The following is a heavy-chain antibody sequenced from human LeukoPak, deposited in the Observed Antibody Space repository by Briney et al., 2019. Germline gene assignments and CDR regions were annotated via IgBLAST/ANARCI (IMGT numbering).Heavy chain of an antibody. V-gene: IGHV3-21*01. CDR3: AREKYSSSSVPFDY. CDR2: ISSSSSYM. Sequence: GGSLRLSCAASGFTFSSYSMNWVRQAPGQGLEWVSSISSSSSYMYYADSVKGRFTISRDNAKNSLYLQMNSLRAEDTAVYCCAREKYSSSSVPFDYWGQGTLVAVSS. D-gene: IGHD6-6*01. CDR1: GFTFSSYS. J-gene: IGHJ4*02.